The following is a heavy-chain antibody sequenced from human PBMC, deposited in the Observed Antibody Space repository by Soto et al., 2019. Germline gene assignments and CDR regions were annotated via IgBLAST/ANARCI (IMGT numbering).Heavy chain of an antibody. D-gene: IGHD7-27*01. CDR3: ARASTLGIEDWFDP. V-gene: IGHV1-2*04. CDR1: GYTFTGYY. Sequence: ASVKVSCKASGYTFTGYYMHWVRQAPGQGLEWMGWINPNSGGTNYAQKFQGWVTMTRDTSISTAYMELSRLRSDDTAVYYCARASTLGIEDWFDPWGQGTLVTVSS. J-gene: IGHJ5*02. CDR2: INPNSGGT.